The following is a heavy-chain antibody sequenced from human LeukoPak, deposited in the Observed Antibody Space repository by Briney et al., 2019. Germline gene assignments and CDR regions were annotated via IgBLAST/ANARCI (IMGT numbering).Heavy chain of an antibody. Sequence: SETLSLTCAVYGGSFSGYYWSWIRQPPGKGLEWIGEINHSGSTNYNPSLKSRVTISVDTSKNQFSLKLSSVTAADTAVYYCARGYFDWPDYWGQGTLVTVSS. CDR1: GGSFSGYY. CDR2: INHSGST. D-gene: IGHD3-9*01. CDR3: ARGYFDWPDY. J-gene: IGHJ4*02. V-gene: IGHV4-34*01.